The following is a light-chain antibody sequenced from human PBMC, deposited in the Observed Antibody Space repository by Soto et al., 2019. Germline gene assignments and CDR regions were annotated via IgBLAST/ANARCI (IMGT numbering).Light chain of an antibody. CDR2: LTP. Sequence: DIVMTQFPLSLSVVPGEPASISCTSSQSLLQTNGHNYLDWYLQRPGQSPQLLIYLTPNRSAGVPYRFSGSGSGQDFTLNISRGEAEDVGVYFCMQALSTPLTFGPGTKVDL. J-gene: IGKJ3*01. CDR3: MQALSTPLT. V-gene: IGKV2-28*01. CDR1: QSLLQTNGHNY.